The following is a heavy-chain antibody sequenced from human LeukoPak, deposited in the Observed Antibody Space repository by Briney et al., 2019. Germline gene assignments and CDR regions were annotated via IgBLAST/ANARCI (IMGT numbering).Heavy chain of an antibody. D-gene: IGHD3-9*01. CDR1: GFTFSSHW. Sequence: GGSLRLSCAGSGFTFSSHWMTWVRQTPGKGLEWVASIKHDGSEKNYVDSVKGRFTISRDNAKNSLYVEMNNLRGEDTAVYYCARDNFDWRLLDCWGQGTLVTVSS. V-gene: IGHV3-7*03. CDR2: IKHDGSEK. J-gene: IGHJ4*02. CDR3: ARDNFDWRLLDC.